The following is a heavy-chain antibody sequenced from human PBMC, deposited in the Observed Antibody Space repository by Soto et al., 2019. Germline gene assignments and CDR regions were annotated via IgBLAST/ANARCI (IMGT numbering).Heavy chain of an antibody. CDR2: IIPILGIA. CDR1: GGTFSSYT. V-gene: IGHV1-69*02. J-gene: IGHJ4*02. D-gene: IGHD6-19*01. Sequence: GASVKVSCTASGGTFSSYTISWVRQAPGQGLEWMGRIIPILGIANYAQKFQGRVTITADKSTSTAYMELSSLRSEDTAVYYCARAVAVPADFDYWGQGTLVTVSS. CDR3: ARAVAVPADFDY.